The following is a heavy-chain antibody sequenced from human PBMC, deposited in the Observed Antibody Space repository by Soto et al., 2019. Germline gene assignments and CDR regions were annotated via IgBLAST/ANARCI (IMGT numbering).Heavy chain of an antibody. J-gene: IGHJ6*02. CDR2: IIPIFGTA. D-gene: IGHD6-6*01. CDR3: ASPVXSDYSSSTYYYYYGMDV. V-gene: IGHV1-69*13. Sequence: SVKVSCKASGGTFSSYAISWVRQAPGQGLEWMGGIIPIFGTANYAQKFQGRVTITADESTSTAYMELSSLRSEDTAVYYCASPVXSDYSSSTYYYYYGMDVWGQGTTVTVSS. CDR1: GGTFSSYA.